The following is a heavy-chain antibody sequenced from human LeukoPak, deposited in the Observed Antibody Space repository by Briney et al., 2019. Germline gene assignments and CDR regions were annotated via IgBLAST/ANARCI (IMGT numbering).Heavy chain of an antibody. CDR3: ANDYGDYEVYFDY. CDR2: ISGSGGST. D-gene: IGHD4-17*01. J-gene: IGHJ4*02. CDR1: GFTFSNYA. V-gene: IGHV3-23*01. Sequence: GGSLRLSCAASGFTFSNYAMSWVRQAPGKGLEWVSAISGSGGSTYYADSVKGRFTISRDNSKSTLCLQMDSLRAEDTAIYYCANDYGDYEVYFDYWGQGTLVTVSS.